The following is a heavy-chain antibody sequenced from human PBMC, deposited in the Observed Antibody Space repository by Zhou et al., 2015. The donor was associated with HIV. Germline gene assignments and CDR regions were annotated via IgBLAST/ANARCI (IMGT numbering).Heavy chain of an antibody. Sequence: QVQLVQSGAEVKKPGSSVKVSCKASGGTFSSYAISWVRQAPGQGLEWMGGIIPIFGTANYAQKFQGRVTITADKSTSTAYMELSSLRSEDTAVYYCARDSCSGGSCYPWLYYYYGMDVWGQGTTVTVSS. V-gene: IGHV1-69*06. J-gene: IGHJ6*02. CDR1: GGTFSSYA. CDR3: ARDSCSGGSCYPWLYYYYGMDV. CDR2: IIPIFGTA. D-gene: IGHD2-15*01.